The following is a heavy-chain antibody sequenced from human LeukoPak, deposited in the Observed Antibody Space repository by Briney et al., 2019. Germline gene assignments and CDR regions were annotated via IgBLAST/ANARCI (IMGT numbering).Heavy chain of an antibody. D-gene: IGHD4-11*01. J-gene: IGHJ4*02. CDR3: ARVPGTVTSPLGSFAY. CDR1: GYSFTTYG. V-gene: IGHV5-51*01. CDR2: IYPGDSDT. Sequence: GESLKISGKGAGYSFTTYGIVWVRQMPGKGLEGMGIIYPGDSDTRYSPPFQGQVTISADRSLSPASLQWTSLKASDTALYYRARVPGTVTSPLGSFAYWGQGTLVTVSS.